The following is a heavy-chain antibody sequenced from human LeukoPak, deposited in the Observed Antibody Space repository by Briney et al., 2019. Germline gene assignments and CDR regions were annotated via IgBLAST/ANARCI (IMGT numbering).Heavy chain of an antibody. CDR1: GLTFSSYW. Sequence: PGGSLGPSCEAPGLTFSSYWMSWFGQAPGKGLDWVARIKQDGSENYYVDSVKGRFTISRDNAKNLVYPRMNSLRAEDTTVYYCARGSSGRYFEFINKWGQGTLVTVSS. CDR2: IKQDGSEN. D-gene: IGHD1-26*01. J-gene: IGHJ4*02. CDR3: ARGSSGRYFEFINK. V-gene: IGHV3-7*01.